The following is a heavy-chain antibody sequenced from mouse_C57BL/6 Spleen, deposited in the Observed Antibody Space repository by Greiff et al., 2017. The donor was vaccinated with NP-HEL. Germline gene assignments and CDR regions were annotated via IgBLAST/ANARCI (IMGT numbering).Heavy chain of an antibody. V-gene: IGHV1-69*01. CDR2: IDPSDSYT. CDR3: ARRLNYYGSTYWYFDV. Sequence: QVQLQQPGAELVMPGASVKLSCKASGYTFTSYWMHWVQQRPGQGLEWIGEIDPSDSYTNYNQKFKGKSTLTVDKSSSTAYMQLSSLTSEDSAVYYCARRLNYYGSTYWYFDVWGTGTTVTVSS. J-gene: IGHJ1*03. CDR1: GYTFTSYW. D-gene: IGHD1-1*01.